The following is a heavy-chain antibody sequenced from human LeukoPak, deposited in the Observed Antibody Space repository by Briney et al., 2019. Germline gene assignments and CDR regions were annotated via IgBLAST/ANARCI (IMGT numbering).Heavy chain of an antibody. CDR3: AGAGSDSSSVGDY. V-gene: IGHV4-59*01. CDR1: AGSIRSYY. Sequence: SETLSLTCTVSAGSIRSYYWSWIRQPPGKGLEWIGYIYYSGSTNYNPSLKSRVTISVDTSKNQFSLKLSSVTAADTAVYYCAGAGSDSSSVGDYWGQGTLVTVSS. CDR2: IYYSGST. D-gene: IGHD6-6*01. J-gene: IGHJ4*02.